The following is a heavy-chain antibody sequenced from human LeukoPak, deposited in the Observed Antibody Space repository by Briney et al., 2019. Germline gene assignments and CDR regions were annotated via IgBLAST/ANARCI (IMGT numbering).Heavy chain of an antibody. J-gene: IGHJ3*02. V-gene: IGHV3-23*01. Sequence: GGSLRLSCAASGFTFSSYAMNWVRQAPGKGLEWVSDISGSGSSTSYADSVKGRFTISRDNSKNTLYLQMNSLRAEDTAVYYCARDVGSYSNNDAFDIWGQGTMVTVSS. D-gene: IGHD1-26*01. CDR1: GFTFSSYA. CDR2: ISGSGSST. CDR3: ARDVGSYSNNDAFDI.